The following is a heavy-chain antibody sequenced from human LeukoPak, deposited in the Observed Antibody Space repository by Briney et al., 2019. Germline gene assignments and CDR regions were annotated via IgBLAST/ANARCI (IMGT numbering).Heavy chain of an antibody. CDR3: ARVGDWNDLVY. CDR1: GGSISSYY. J-gene: IGHJ4*02. V-gene: IGHV4-4*07. Sequence: SETLSLTCTVSGGSISSYYWSWIRQPAGKGLEWIGRIYTTGSTKYNPSLKSRVTMSVDTSKNQFSLKLSSVTAADTAVYYCARVGDWNDLVYWGQGTLVTVSS. D-gene: IGHD1-1*01. CDR2: IYTTGST.